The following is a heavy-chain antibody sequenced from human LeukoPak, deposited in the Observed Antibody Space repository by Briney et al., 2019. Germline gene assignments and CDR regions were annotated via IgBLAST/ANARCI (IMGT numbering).Heavy chain of an antibody. CDR1: GFTFSSYW. Sequence: GGSLRLSCAASGFTFSSYWMSWVRQAPGKGLEWVANIKQDGNEKYYVGSVKGRFTISRDNAKNSLYLQMDSLRAEDTAVYYCARSFLSIAAAATDYWGQGTLVTVSS. V-gene: IGHV3-7*01. CDR2: IKQDGNEK. D-gene: IGHD6-13*01. J-gene: IGHJ4*02. CDR3: ARSFLSIAAAATDY.